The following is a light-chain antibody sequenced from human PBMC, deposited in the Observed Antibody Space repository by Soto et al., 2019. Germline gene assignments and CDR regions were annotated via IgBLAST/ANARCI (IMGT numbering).Light chain of an antibody. CDR2: GAS. CDR1: QSVSSSY. J-gene: IGKJ5*01. Sequence: EIVLTQSPGTLSLSPGERANLSCRASQSVSSSYLAWYQQKPGQAPRLLIYGASSRATGIPDRFSGSGSGTDFTLNISRLEPEDFAVYYCQQYGSSPLVTFGQGTRLEIK. V-gene: IGKV3-20*01. CDR3: QQYGSSPLVT.